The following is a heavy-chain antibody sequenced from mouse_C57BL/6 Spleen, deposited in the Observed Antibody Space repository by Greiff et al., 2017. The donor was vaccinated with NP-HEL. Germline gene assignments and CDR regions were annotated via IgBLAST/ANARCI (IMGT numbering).Heavy chain of an antibody. J-gene: IGHJ4*01. Sequence: EVKLVESGGGLVKPGGSLKLSCAASGFTFSSYAMSWVRQTPEKRLEWVATISDGGSYTYYPDNVKGRFTISRDNAKNNLYLQMSHLKSEDTAMYYCARDRGYGNSEAMDYWGQRTSVTVSS. V-gene: IGHV5-4*01. D-gene: IGHD2-10*02. CDR3: ARDRGYGNSEAMDY. CDR2: ISDGGSYT. CDR1: GFTFSSYA.